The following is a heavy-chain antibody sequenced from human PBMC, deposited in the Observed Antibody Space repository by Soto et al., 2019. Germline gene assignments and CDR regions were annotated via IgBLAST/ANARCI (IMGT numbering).Heavy chain of an antibody. CDR1: GYTFTSYG. J-gene: IGHJ2*01. V-gene: IGHV1-18*01. CDR3: ARLTTVTAPRYWYFDL. D-gene: IGHD4-17*01. CDR2: ISAYNGNT. Sequence: QVQLVQSGAEVKKPGASVKVSCKASGYTFTSYGISWVRQAPGQGLEWMGWISAYNGNTNYAQKLQGRVTMTTDTXTXXAYMELRSLRSDDTAVYYCARLTTVTAPRYWYFDLWGRGTLVTVSS.